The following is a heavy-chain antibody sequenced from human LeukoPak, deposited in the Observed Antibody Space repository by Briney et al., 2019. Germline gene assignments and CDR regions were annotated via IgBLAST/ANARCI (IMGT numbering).Heavy chain of an antibody. CDR2: VNTDGSAT. D-gene: IGHD3-16*01. V-gene: IGHV3-74*01. J-gene: IGHJ4*02. CDR1: GFTFSSNW. CDR3: ARGGQGAVDY. Sequence: GGSLRLSCAASGFTFSSNWMHWVRQAPGKGLVWVSYVNTDGSATTYADSVKGRFTISRDNAKNTPYLQMNSLRAEDTAVYYCARGGQGAVDYWGRGTLVTVS.